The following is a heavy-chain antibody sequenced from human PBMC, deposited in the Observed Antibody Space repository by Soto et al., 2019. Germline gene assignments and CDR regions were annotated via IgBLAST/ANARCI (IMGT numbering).Heavy chain of an antibody. D-gene: IGHD5-18*01. Sequence: QVQLVESGGGLVKPGGSLRLSCAASGFTFSDYYMSWIRQAPGKGLEWVSYISSSSRYTNYADSVKGRFTISRDNAKNSLDLQMNSLRAEDTAVYYCETSGYSYGTDILTEGNLFDYWGQGNLLTVSS. V-gene: IGHV3-11*06. J-gene: IGHJ4*02. CDR1: GFTFSDYY. CDR3: ETSGYSYGTDILTEGNLFDY. CDR2: ISSSSRYT.